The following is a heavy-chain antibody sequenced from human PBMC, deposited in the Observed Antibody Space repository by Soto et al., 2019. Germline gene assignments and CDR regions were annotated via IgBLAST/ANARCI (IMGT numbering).Heavy chain of an antibody. D-gene: IGHD3-3*01. V-gene: IGHV3-53*04. Sequence: PGGSLRLSCAASGFTFSSYAMSWVRQAPGKGLEWVSVIYSGGSTYYADSVKGRFTISRHNSRNTLYLQMNSLRAEDTAVYYCARAHFDFWSCYYTTAYYYMDVWGKGTTVTVSS. J-gene: IGHJ6*03. CDR2: IYSGGST. CDR3: ARAHFDFWSCYYTTAYYYMDV. CDR1: GFTFSSYA.